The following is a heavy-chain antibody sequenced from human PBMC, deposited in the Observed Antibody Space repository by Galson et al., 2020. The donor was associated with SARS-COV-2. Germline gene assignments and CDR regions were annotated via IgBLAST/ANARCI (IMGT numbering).Heavy chain of an antibody. V-gene: IGHV4-38-2*02. J-gene: IGHJ4*02. CDR1: GYSISSGYY. Sequence: SETLSLTCAVSGYSISSGYYWGWIRQPPGKGLEWIGCIYHSGNTYYNPSLKSRVAISVATSKNQFSLKLTSVTAADTAVYYCARDMAITPGGGDYWGQGTLVTVSS. CDR2: IYHSGNT. D-gene: IGHD2-8*02. CDR3: ARDMAITPGGGDY.